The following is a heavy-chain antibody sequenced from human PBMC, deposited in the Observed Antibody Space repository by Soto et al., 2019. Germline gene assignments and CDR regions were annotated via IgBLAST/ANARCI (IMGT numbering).Heavy chain of an antibody. D-gene: IGHD6-19*01. CDR2: ISGSGGST. CDR1: GFTFSSYA. CDR3: AKQIGYSSALDAFDI. V-gene: IGHV3-23*01. Sequence: GGSLRLSCAASGFTFSSYAMSWVRQAPGKGLEWVSAISGSGGSTYYADSVEGRFTISRDNSKNTLYLQMNSLRAEDTAVYYCAKQIGYSSALDAFDIWGQGTMVTVSS. J-gene: IGHJ3*02.